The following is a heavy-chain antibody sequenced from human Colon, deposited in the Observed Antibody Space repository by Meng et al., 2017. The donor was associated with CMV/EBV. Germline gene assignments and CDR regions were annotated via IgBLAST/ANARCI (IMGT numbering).Heavy chain of an antibody. V-gene: IGHV1-2*06. Sequence: CKASGYTFTDNYMHWVRQAPGLGIEWMGRINPNGGGTKYAQKFEGRVTMTRDTSISTAYLELSRLKSDDTAVYFCATELRDGDYIDFWGPGTLVTVSS. CDR2: INPNGGGT. J-gene: IGHJ4*02. D-gene: IGHD3-10*01. CDR3: ATELRDGDYIDF. CDR1: GYTFTDNY.